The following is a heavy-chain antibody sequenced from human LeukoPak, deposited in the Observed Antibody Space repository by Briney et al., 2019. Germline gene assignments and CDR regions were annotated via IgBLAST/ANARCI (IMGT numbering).Heavy chain of an antibody. CDR3: ARLVRGAYGDY. Sequence: GGSLRLSCAASGFTFSSYWMSCVRAAPGKGLEWVANIKQDGSEKYYVDSVKGRFTISRDNAKNSLYLQMNSLRGEDTAVYYCARLVRGAYGDYWGQGTLVTVSS. J-gene: IGHJ4*02. CDR2: IKQDGSEK. CDR1: GFTFSSYW. D-gene: IGHD3-10*01. V-gene: IGHV3-7*01.